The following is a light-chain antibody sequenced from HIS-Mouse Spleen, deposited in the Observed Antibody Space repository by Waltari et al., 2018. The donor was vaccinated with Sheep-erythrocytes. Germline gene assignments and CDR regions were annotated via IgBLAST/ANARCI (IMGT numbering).Light chain of an antibody. J-gene: IGLJ3*02. V-gene: IGLV2-11*01. CDR2: DVS. CDR1: SSDVGGYNY. CDR3: CSYAGSSTPWV. Sequence: QSALTQPRSVSGSPGQSVTISCTGTSSDVGGYNYVSWYQQHPGKAPKLMIYDVSKRPSGVPDHFSGSKSGNTASRTISGLQAEDEADYYCCSYAGSSTPWVFGGGTKLTVL.